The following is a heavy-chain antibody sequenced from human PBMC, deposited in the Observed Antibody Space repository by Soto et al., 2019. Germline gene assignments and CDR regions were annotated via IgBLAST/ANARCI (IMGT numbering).Heavy chain of an antibody. V-gene: IGHV1-46*03. J-gene: IGHJ5*02. CDR2: VDPTGGIR. CDR3: ARDQSYQDQVDRFDP. Sequence: ASVKVSCKASGHSITSHYMHWVRQAPGQGLEWMGTVDPTGGIRNYAQRFQGRLTMTRDTSTSTVYMELSSLTSEDTAVYYCARDQSYQDQVDRFDPWSRGTLVTVSS. CDR1: GHSITSHY. D-gene: IGHD2-2*01.